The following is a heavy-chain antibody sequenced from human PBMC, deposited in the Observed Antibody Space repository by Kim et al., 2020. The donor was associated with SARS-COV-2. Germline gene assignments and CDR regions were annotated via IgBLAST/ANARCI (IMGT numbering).Heavy chain of an antibody. D-gene: IGHD1-26*01. J-gene: IGHJ4*02. CDR2: ST. CDR3: AKDILGSGNY. Sequence: STYYADSVKGRFTISRVNSKNTLYLQMTSLRAEDTAVYYCAKDILGSGNYWGQGTLVTVSS. V-gene: IGHV3-23*01.